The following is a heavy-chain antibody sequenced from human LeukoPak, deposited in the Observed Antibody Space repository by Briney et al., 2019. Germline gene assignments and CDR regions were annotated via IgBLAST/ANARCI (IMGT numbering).Heavy chain of an antibody. Sequence: PGGSLRLSCAASGVTFSAYWMHWVRQAPGKGLVWVSRINSDGSSTSYADSVKGRFTISRDNAKNTLYLQMNSLRAEDTAVYYCARDRGRSGAGIADYWGQGTLVTVSS. CDR3: ARDRGRSGAGIADY. J-gene: IGHJ4*02. CDR1: GVTFSAYW. CDR2: INSDGSST. V-gene: IGHV3-74*01. D-gene: IGHD2-15*01.